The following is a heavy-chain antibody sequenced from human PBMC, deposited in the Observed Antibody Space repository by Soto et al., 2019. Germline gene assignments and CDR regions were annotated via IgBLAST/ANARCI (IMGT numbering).Heavy chain of an antibody. Sequence: LRLSCAASGFTFSSYSMHWVRQAPCKGLEWVAVISYDGSNKYYADSVKGRFTISRDNSKNTLYLQMNSLRAEDTAVYYCAREGTAYSNPDAFDIWGQGTMVTVSS. CDR1: GFTFSSYS. CDR2: ISYDGSNK. D-gene: IGHD4-4*01. V-gene: IGHV3-30-3*01. CDR3: AREGTAYSNPDAFDI. J-gene: IGHJ3*02.